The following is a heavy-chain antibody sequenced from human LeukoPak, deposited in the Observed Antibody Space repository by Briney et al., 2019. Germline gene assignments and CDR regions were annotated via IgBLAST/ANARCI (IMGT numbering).Heavy chain of an antibody. Sequence: PEGSLRLSCAVSGLTFSSSWMDWVRQAPGKGLEWVASINPDGNKKYSADSVKGRFTISRDSSKNTLYLQMNSLRAEDTAVYYCARRNAMDVWGQGTTVIVFS. CDR3: ARRNAMDV. J-gene: IGHJ6*02. CDR1: GLTFSSSW. V-gene: IGHV3-7*03. CDR2: INPDGNKK.